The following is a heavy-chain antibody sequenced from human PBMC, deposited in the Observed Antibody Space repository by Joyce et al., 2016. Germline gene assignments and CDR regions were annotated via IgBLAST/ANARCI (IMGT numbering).Heavy chain of an antibody. CDR1: GFPFISNG. V-gene: IGHV3-30*18. CDR2: ISNYGTNR. CDR3: AKRRGYGSDYFDY. D-gene: IGHD5-18*01. Sequence: QVQLVESGGGVVQPGRSLRLSCAASGFPFISNGMHLVRQAPGKGLECVAVISNYGTNRYYGDSVKGRFTISRDNSKSTLYLQMNSLRAEDTAVYYCAKRRGYGSDYFDYWGQGTLVTVSS. J-gene: IGHJ4*02.